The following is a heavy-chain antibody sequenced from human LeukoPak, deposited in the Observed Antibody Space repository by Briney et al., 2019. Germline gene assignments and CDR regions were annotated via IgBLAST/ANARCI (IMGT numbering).Heavy chain of an antibody. CDR1: GFTFNIYS. CDR2: ISSSSDTI. J-gene: IGHJ4*02. V-gene: IGHV3-48*01. D-gene: IGHD5-18*01. CDR3: ARNTPTYSTPEN. Sequence: GGSLRLSCAASGFTFNIYSMNWVRQAPGGGLEWVSYISSSSDTIYYAASVKGRFTISRDNAKNSLYLHMNSLRAEDTAMYYCARNTPTYSTPENWGQGTLVTVSS.